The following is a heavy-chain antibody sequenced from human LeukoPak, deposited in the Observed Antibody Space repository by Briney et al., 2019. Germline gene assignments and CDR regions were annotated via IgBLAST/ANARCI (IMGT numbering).Heavy chain of an antibody. CDR2: INPNSGGT. V-gene: IGHV1-2*02. Sequence: ASVKVSCKASGYTFTCCYMHWVRQAPGQGLEWMGWINPNSGGTNYAQKFQGRVTMTRDTSISTAYMELSRLRSDDTAVYYCARDIQLWYKDYYYYYGMDVWGQGTTVTASS. J-gene: IGHJ6*02. D-gene: IGHD5-18*01. CDR3: ARDIQLWYKDYYYYYGMDV. CDR1: GYTFTCCY.